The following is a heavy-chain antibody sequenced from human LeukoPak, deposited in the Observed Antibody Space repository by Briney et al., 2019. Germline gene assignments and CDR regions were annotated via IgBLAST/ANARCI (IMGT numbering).Heavy chain of an antibody. CDR3: AISRLNTFDY. CDR1: GGSISSSSYY. V-gene: IGHV4-39*01. J-gene: IGHJ4*02. CDR2: IYYSGST. D-gene: IGHD3-16*02. Sequence: PSETLSLTCTVSGGSISSSSYYWGWIRQPPGRGLEWIGSIYYSGSTYYNPSLKSRVTISVDTSKNQFSLKLSSVTAADTAVYYCAISRLNTFDYWGQGTLVTVSS.